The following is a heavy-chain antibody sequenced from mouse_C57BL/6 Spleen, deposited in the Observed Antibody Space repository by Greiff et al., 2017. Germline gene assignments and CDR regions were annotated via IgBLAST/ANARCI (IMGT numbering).Heavy chain of an antibody. D-gene: IGHD2-3*01. CDR1: GYTFTSYW. CDR2: IYPSDSET. V-gene: IGHV1-52*01. CDR3: TRDGEPVYYYDFDY. Sequence: QVQLQQPGAELVRPGSSVKLSCKASGYTFTSYWMHWVKQRPIQGLEWIGNIYPSDSETHYNQKFKGKATLTVDKSSSTAYMQPSRLTSEASAVYYGTRDGEPVYYYDFDYWGQGTTVTVSS. J-gene: IGHJ4*01.